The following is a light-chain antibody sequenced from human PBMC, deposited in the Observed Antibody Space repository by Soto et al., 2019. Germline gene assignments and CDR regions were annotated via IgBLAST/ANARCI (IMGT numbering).Light chain of an antibody. J-gene: IGLJ1*01. CDR1: SSDVGGYNY. CDR2: EVT. CDR3: SSDAGSHTYV. V-gene: IGLV2-8*01. Sequence: QSALTQPPSASGSPGQSVTISCTGTSSDVGGYNYVSWYQQHPGKAPKLMIYEVTKRPSGVPDRFSGSKSGNTASLTVSGLQAEDEADYYCSSDAGSHTYVFGTGTKLTVL.